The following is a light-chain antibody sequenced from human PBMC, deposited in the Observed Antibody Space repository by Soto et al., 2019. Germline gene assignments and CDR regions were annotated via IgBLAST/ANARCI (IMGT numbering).Light chain of an antibody. Sequence: QSVLTQPASVSGSPGQSITISCTGTSSDVGSYNLVSWYQQHPGKAPKLMIYEGSKRPSGVSNRFSGSKSGNTASLTISGLLAEDEADYYCCSYAGSSTLFGGGTKLTVL. V-gene: IGLV2-23*01. CDR3: CSYAGSSTL. CDR2: EGS. CDR1: SSDVGSYNL. J-gene: IGLJ2*01.